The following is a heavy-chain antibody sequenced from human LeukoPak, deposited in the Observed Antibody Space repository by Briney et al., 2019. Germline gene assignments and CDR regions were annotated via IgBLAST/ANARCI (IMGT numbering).Heavy chain of an antibody. Sequence: GGSLRLSCAASGFTFSSYSMNWVRQAPGKGLEWVGRIKSKTDGGTTDYAAPVKGRFTISRDDSKNTLYLQMNSLKTEDTAVYYCTTGRDSSGYYDYWGQGTLVTVSS. D-gene: IGHD3-22*01. CDR1: GFTFSSYS. V-gene: IGHV3-15*01. CDR3: TTGRDSSGYYDY. CDR2: IKSKTDGGTT. J-gene: IGHJ4*02.